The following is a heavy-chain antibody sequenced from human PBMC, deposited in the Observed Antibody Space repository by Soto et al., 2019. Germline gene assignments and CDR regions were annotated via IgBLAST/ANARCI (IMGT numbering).Heavy chain of an antibody. CDR2: ISSTGGSK. J-gene: IGHJ4*02. CDR1: GFTFSSFG. Sequence: VGSLRLSCAASGFTFSSFGMHWVRQAPGKGLEWLAVISSTGGSKHYADSVKGRFTISRDNSKNSLYLQMNSLRAEDTAVYYCARGTTAPDSWGQGTLVTVSS. CDR3: ARGTTAPDS. V-gene: IGHV3-33*05. D-gene: IGHD4-17*01.